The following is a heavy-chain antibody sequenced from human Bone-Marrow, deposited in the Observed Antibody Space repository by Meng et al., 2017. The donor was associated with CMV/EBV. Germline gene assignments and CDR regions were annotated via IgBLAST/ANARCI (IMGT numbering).Heavy chain of an antibody. CDR3: ARFNSPFFGVVISYYYYGMDV. J-gene: IGHJ6*02. CDR1: GYTFTSYG. Sequence: ASVKVSCKASGYTFTSYGISWVRQAPGQGLEWMGWISAYNGNTNYAQKLQGRVTMTTDTSTSTAYMELRSLRSDDTAVYHCARFNSPFFGVVISYYYYGMDVWGQGTTVTVSS. V-gene: IGHV1-18*01. CDR2: ISAYNGNT. D-gene: IGHD3-3*01.